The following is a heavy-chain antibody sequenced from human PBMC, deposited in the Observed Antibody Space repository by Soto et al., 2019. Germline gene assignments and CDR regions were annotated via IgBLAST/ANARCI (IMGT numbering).Heavy chain of an antibody. CDR2: ISGSGGST. CDR1: GFTFSSYA. Sequence: PVGSLRLSCAASGFTFSSYAMSWVRQAPGKGLEWVSAISGSGGSTYYADSVKGRFTISRDNSKNTLYLQMNSLRAEDTAVYYCAKDLRILRALGRFDYWGQGTLVTVSS. J-gene: IGHJ4*02. V-gene: IGHV3-23*01. D-gene: IGHD3-3*01. CDR3: AKDLRILRALGRFDY.